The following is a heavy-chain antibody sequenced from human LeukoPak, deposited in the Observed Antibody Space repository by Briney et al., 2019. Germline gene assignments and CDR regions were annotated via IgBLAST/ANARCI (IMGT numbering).Heavy chain of an antibody. D-gene: IGHD1-26*01. CDR1: GYTFTNCY. Sequence: GASVKVSCKASGYTFTNCYMHWVRQAPGQGLEWMGIINPANGVTSYAQKFQGRVTMTRDTSTSTVYMELSSLRSEDTAVYYCATAPPSGTYYYFDYWGQGTLVTVSS. CDR2: INPANGVT. J-gene: IGHJ4*02. CDR3: ATAPPSGTYYYFDY. V-gene: IGHV1-46*01.